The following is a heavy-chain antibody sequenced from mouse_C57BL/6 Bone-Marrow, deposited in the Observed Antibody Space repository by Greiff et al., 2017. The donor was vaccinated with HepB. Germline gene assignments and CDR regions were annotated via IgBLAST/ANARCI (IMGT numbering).Heavy chain of an antibody. CDR2: ISYSGST. Sequence: EVMLVESGPGLAKPSQTLSLTCSVTGYSITSDYWNWIRKFPGNKLEYMGYISYSGSTYYNPSLKSRISTTRDTSKNQYYLQLNSVTTEDTATYYCARRRYDYDGAYYFDYWGQGTTLTVSS. CDR1: GYSITSDY. D-gene: IGHD2-4*01. V-gene: IGHV3-8*01. J-gene: IGHJ2*01. CDR3: ARRRYDYDGAYYFDY.